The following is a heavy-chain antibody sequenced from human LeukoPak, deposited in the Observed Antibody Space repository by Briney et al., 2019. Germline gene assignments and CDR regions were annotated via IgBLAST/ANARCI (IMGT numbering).Heavy chain of an antibody. Sequence: GGSLRLSCAPSGFTFSSYSMNWVRQAPGKGPEWVSSISSSSSYIYYADSVKGRFTISRDNAKHSLYLQMNSLRTEDTAVYYCARDASIVGATCCVDWFDPWGQGTLVTVSS. CDR1: GFTFSSYS. J-gene: IGHJ5*02. CDR3: ARDASIVGATCCVDWFDP. V-gene: IGHV3-21*01. D-gene: IGHD1-26*01. CDR2: ISSSSSYI.